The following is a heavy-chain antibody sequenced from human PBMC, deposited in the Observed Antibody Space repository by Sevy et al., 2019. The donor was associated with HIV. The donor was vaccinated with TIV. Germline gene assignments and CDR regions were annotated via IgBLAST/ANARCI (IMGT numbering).Heavy chain of an antibody. D-gene: IGHD6-19*01. CDR1: GFTFSSYA. Sequence: GGSLRLSCAASGFTFSSYAMSWVRQAPGKGLEWVSAISGSGGSTYYADSVKGRFTISRDNSKNTLYLQMNSLRAEDTAVYYCVKGSTEYSSGWGLYYYYGMDVWGQGTTVTVSS. CDR3: VKGSTEYSSGWGLYYYYGMDV. CDR2: ISGSGGST. J-gene: IGHJ6*02. V-gene: IGHV3-23*01.